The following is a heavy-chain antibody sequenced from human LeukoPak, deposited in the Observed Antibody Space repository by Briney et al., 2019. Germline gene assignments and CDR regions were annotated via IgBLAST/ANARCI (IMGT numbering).Heavy chain of an antibody. V-gene: IGHV1-69*05. CDR3: ARVSTGDINWFDP. D-gene: IGHD7-27*01. CDR1: GGTFSSYA. Sequence: SVKVSCKASGGTFSSYALSWVRQAPGHGLEWMGRIIPIFGTANYAQKFQGRVTITTDESTSTAYMELSSLRSEDTAVYYCARVSTGDINWFDPWGQGTLVTVSS. CDR2: IIPIFGTA. J-gene: IGHJ5*02.